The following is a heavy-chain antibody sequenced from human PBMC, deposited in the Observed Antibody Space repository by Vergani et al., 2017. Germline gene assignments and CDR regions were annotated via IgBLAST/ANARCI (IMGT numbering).Heavy chain of an antibody. CDR1: GFTFSSYG. CDR3: AKDLLDY. V-gene: IGHV3-30*02. J-gene: IGHJ4*02. CDR2: IRYDGSNK. Sequence: QVQLVEPGGGVVQPGGCLRLSCAASGFTFSSYGMHWFRQAPGKGLEWVAFIRYDGSNKYYADSVKGRFTISRGNSKNTLYLQMNSLRAEDTAVYYCAKDLLDYWGQGTLVTVSS.